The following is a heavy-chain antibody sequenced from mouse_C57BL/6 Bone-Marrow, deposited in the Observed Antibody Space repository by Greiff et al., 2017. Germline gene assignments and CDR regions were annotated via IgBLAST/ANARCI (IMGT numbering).Heavy chain of an antibody. CDR2: IYPRSGNT. Sequence: QVQLQQSGAELARPGASVKLSCKASGYTFTSYGISWVKQRTGQGLEWIGEIYPRSGNTYYNEKFKGKATLTADKSSSTAYMELRSLTSEDSAVYVCARFYYSNYFDYWGQGTTLTVSS. V-gene: IGHV1-81*01. CDR1: GYTFTSYG. J-gene: IGHJ2*01. CDR3: ARFYYSNYFDY. D-gene: IGHD2-5*01.